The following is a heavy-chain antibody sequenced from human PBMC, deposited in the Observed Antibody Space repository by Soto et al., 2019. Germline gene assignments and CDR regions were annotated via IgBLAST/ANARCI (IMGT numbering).Heavy chain of an antibody. Sequence: GGSLRLSCSTSGFTFGDYGMTWFRQAPGKGLEWVGLIRSKSYGKTTEYAASATDRFTISRDDSKRIAYLQMNSLKADDTAVYYCATEIRQWLVRIHFDYWGQGSLVTVSS. J-gene: IGHJ4*02. CDR3: ATEIRQWLVRIHFDY. D-gene: IGHD6-19*01. V-gene: IGHV3-49*03. CDR2: IRSKSYGKTT. CDR1: GFTFGDYG.